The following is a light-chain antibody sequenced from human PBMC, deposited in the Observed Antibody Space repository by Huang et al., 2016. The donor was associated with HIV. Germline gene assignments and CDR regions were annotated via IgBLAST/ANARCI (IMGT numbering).Light chain of an antibody. CDR1: ESRVYSDGNTY. CDR3: MQGSHWPPT. Sequence: DVVMTQSPLSLPVTLGQPASISCRSSESRVYSDGNTYLNWFQQRPGQSPRRLIYNVSIRDTGVPDRFSGSGSGTNFTLKISSVEAEDVGIYYCMQGSHWPPTFGPGTKVDFK. CDR2: NVS. V-gene: IGKV2-30*01. J-gene: IGKJ3*01.